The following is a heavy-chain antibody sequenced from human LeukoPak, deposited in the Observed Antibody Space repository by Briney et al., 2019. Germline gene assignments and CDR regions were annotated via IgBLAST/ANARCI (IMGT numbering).Heavy chain of an antibody. Sequence: GGSLRLSCAASGFTFSSYAMHWVRQAPGKGLKWVAVISYDGSNKYYADSVKGRFTISRDNSKNTLYLQMNSLRAEDTAVYYCARGATVVILSTFDYWGQGTLVTVSS. CDR1: GFTFSSYA. CDR3: ARGATVVILSTFDY. D-gene: IGHD4-23*01. V-gene: IGHV3-30-3*01. CDR2: ISYDGSNK. J-gene: IGHJ4*02.